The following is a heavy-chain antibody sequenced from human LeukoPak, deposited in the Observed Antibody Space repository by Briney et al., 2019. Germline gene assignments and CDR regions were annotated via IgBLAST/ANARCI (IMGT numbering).Heavy chain of an antibody. V-gene: IGHV3-53*04. Sequence: PGGSLRLSCAASGFTVSSNYMSWVRQAPGKGLEWVSVIYSGGSTYCADSVKGRFTISRHNSKNALYVQMNSLRAEDAGVYYCARFLVIAAAGTNYYYGMDVWGQGTTVSVSS. D-gene: IGHD6-13*01. CDR1: GFTVSSNY. CDR2: IYSGGST. CDR3: ARFLVIAAAGTNYYYGMDV. J-gene: IGHJ6*02.